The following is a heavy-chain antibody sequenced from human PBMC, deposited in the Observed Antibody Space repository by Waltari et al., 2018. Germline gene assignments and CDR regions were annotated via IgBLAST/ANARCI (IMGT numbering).Heavy chain of an antibody. V-gene: IGHV3-74*01. CDR2: VNNDGTTT. CDR1: GVTFSPHW. J-gene: IGHJ5*02. Sequence: EVQVVESGGGVVQPGGSLRLSCTASGVTFSPHWVHWVRQTSGKGLVWVAGVNNDGTTTRFADPVKGRFTISRNNTRYAVHLQMNSLRVDDTAVYCCGTLEAVASWGQGTLVTVSS. CDR3: GTLEAVAS. D-gene: IGHD3-16*02.